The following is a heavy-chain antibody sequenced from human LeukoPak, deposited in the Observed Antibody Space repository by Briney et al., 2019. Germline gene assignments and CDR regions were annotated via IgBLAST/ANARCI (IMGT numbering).Heavy chain of an antibody. D-gene: IGHD3-22*01. J-gene: IGHJ4*02. CDR1: GFTFSSYS. Sequence: GGSLRLSCAASGFTFSSYSMNWVRQAPGKGLEWVSSISSSSSYIYYADSVKGRFTISRDNAKNSLYLQMNSLRAEDTAVYYCARSHRKTCYYDSSGYCYYWGQGTLVTVSS. V-gene: IGHV3-21*01. CDR2: ISSSSSYI. CDR3: ARSHRKTCYYDSSGYCYY.